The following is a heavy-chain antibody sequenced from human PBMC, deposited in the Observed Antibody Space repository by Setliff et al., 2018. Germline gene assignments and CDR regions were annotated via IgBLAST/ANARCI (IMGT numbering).Heavy chain of an antibody. CDR2: INSDGSEK. CDR1: GFTFSSHW. V-gene: IGHV3-74*01. Sequence: GGSLRLSCAGSGFTFSSHWMYWVRQAPGKGLVWVSRINSDGSEKYYVDSVKGRFTISRDNAKNSLYLQMNSLRAEDTAVYYCARRHIGVIIGYYFDYWGQGTLVTVSS. J-gene: IGHJ4*02. D-gene: IGHD3-3*01. CDR3: ARRHIGVIIGYYFDY.